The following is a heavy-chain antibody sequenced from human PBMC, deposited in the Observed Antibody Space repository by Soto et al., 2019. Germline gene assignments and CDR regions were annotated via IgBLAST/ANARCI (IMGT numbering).Heavy chain of an antibody. CDR2: ISYDGSNK. CDR1: GFTFSSYG. J-gene: IGHJ6*02. CDR3: AKDAVVIDYYYYGMDV. D-gene: IGHD3-22*01. Sequence: QVQLVESGGGVVQPGRSLRLSCAASGFTFSSYGMHWVRQAPGKGLEWVAVISYDGSNKYYADSVKGRFTISRDNSKNTLYLQMNSLRAEDTAVYYCAKDAVVIDYYYYGMDVWGQGTTVTVSS. V-gene: IGHV3-30*18.